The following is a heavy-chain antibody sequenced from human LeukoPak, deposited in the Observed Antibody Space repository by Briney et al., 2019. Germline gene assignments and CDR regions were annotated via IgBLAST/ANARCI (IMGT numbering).Heavy chain of an antibody. CDR3: ARDRGAYCGGDCYLGFDY. CDR1: GFTFSTYD. Sequence: PGGSLRLSCAASGFTFSTYDMHWVRQAPGKGLEWVAVISSDGSDKYYADSVKGRFIISRDNAKKSLYLQMTSLTAEDTAVYYCARDRGAYCGGDCYLGFDYWGRGTLVTVSS. J-gene: IGHJ4*01. CDR2: ISSDGSDK. D-gene: IGHD2-21*02. V-gene: IGHV3-30*03.